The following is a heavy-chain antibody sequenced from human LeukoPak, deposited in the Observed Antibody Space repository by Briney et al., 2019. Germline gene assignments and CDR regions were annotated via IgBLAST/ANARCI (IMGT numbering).Heavy chain of an antibody. CDR3: ARYLEATETTWHYMDV. CDR2: INWNGGST. V-gene: IGHV3-20*04. J-gene: IGHJ6*03. Sequence: GGSLRLSCAASGFTFDDYGMSWVRQAPGKGLEWVSGINWNGGSTDYADSVKGRFTVSRDNAKNSLYLQMNSLRVEDTGLYYCARYLEATETTWHYMDVWGKGTTVIVSS. CDR1: GFTFDDYG. D-gene: IGHD1-1*01.